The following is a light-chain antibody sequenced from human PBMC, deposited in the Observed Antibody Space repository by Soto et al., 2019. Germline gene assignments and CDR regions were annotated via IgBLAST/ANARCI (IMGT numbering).Light chain of an antibody. V-gene: IGKV1-5*01. Sequence: DIQMTQSPSTLSASVGDRVTITCRASQRISSWLAWYQQKPGKAPKLLIYDASSLESRVPSRFSGSGSGTEFTLAISSLQPDDFATYYCQQYNRYSPWTFCQGTKVEVK. CDR3: QQYNRYSPWT. J-gene: IGKJ1*01. CDR1: QRISSW. CDR2: DAS.